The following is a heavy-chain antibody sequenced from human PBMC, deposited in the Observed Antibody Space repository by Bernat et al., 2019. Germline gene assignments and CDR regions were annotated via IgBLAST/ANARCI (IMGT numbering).Heavy chain of an antibody. Sequence: EVQLVESGGGLVRPGGSLRLSCAASGFTFSSYSMNWVRQAPGEGLEWVSSISSSTYIYYADSVMGRVTISRDNAKNSLYLQMSSLRAEDTAVYYCARNYDVLSGYYNAFDIWGQGTMVTVSS. V-gene: IGHV3-21*01. CDR3: ARNYDVLSGYYNAFDI. D-gene: IGHD3-9*01. CDR1: GFTFSSYS. J-gene: IGHJ3*02. CDR2: ISSSTYI.